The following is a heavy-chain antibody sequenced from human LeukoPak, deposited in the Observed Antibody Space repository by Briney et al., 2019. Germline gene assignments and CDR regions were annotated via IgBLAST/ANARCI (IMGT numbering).Heavy chain of an antibody. V-gene: IGHV3-23*01. Sequence: GGSLRLSCAASGFSFSSYSMNWVRQAPGKGLEWVSAISGGGGSTYYADSVKGRFTISRDNSKNTLYLQMNSLRAEDTAVYYCATRIPTVDYWGQGTLVTVSS. J-gene: IGHJ4*02. D-gene: IGHD4-17*01. CDR3: ATRIPTVDY. CDR1: GFSFSSYS. CDR2: ISGGGGST.